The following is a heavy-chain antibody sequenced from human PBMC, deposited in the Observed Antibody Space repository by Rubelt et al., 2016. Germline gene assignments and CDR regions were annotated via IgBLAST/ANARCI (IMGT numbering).Heavy chain of an antibody. CDR2: IWYDGSNK. CDR1: GFTFSSYG. V-gene: IGHV3-33*01. CDR3: AREGIAMVTVGGMGV. D-gene: IGHD5-18*01. Sequence: QLVESGGGVVQPGRSLRLSCAASGFTFSSYGVHWVRQAPGKGLEWVAVIWYDGSNKYYADSVKGRFTISRDNSKNTLYLQMNSLRAEDTAVYYCAREGIAMVTVGGMGVWGQGTTVTVSS. J-gene: IGHJ6*02.